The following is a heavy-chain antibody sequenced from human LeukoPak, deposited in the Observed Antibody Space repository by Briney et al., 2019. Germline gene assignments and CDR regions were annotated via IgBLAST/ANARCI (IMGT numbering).Heavy chain of an antibody. CDR1: GYTFTGYY. V-gene: IGHV1-2*02. Sequence: ASAKVSCKASGYTFTGYYMHWVRQAPGQGLEWMGWINPNSGGTNYAQKFQGRVTMTRDTSISTAYMELSRLRSDDTAVYYCARIITMVRGVDFDYWGQGTLVTVSS. D-gene: IGHD3-10*01. CDR2: INPNSGGT. CDR3: ARIITMVRGVDFDY. J-gene: IGHJ4*02.